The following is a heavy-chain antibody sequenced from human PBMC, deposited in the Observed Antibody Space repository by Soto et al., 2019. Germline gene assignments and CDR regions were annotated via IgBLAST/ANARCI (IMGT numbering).Heavy chain of an antibody. CDR3: AKDAGAGYDFWSGYYLENWFDP. J-gene: IGHJ5*02. CDR2: ISYDGSNK. CDR1: GFTFSSYG. D-gene: IGHD3-3*01. V-gene: IGHV3-30*18. Sequence: PGGSLRLSCAASGFTFSSYGMHWVRQAPGKGLEWVAVISYDGSNKYYADSVKGRFTTSRDNSKNTLYLQMNSLRAEDTAVYYCAKDAGAGYDFWSGYYLENWFDPWGQGTLVTVSS.